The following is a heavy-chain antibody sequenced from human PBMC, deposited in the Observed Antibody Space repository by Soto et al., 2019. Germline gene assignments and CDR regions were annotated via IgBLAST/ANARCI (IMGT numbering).Heavy chain of an antibody. CDR3: ARGTNYGGNSDY. D-gene: IGHD4-17*01. V-gene: IGHV3-30-3*01. J-gene: IGHJ4*02. CDR2: ISYDGSNK. CDR1: GFTFSSYA. Sequence: HPGGSLRLSCAASGFTFSSYAMHWVRQAPGKGLEWVAVISYDGSNKYYADSVKGRFTISRDNSKNTLYLQMNSLRAEDTAVYYCARGTNYGGNSDYWGQGTLVTVSS.